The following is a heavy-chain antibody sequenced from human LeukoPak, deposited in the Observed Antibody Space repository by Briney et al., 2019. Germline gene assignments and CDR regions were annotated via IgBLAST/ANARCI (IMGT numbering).Heavy chain of an antibody. CDR3: ASADYDDYYIDF. Sequence: SETLSLTRTVSGGSISSSSYYWGWIRQPPGKGLEWIGYIYYSGMTNYNPSLKSRVTISLDTSKNQFSLELSSVTAADTAVYYCASADYDDYYIDFWGQGTLVTVSS. D-gene: IGHD4-17*01. CDR1: GGSISSSSYY. CDR2: IYYSGMT. V-gene: IGHV4-61*05. J-gene: IGHJ4*02.